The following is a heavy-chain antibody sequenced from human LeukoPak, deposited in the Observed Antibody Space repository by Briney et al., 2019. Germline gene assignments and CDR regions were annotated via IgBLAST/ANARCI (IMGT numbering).Heavy chain of an antibody. CDR1: GGSISPYY. J-gene: IGHJ3*02. Sequence: PSETLSLTCTVSGGSISPYYWSWIRQPAGKGLEFVGRTHTSGRTDYNPSLRGRLTMSLDTSQNQFSLRLTSVTAADTAVYYCARTILPAQNAGAFDIWGPGTMVTVAS. D-gene: IGHD2-2*01. CDR2: THTSGRT. V-gene: IGHV4-4*07. CDR3: ARTILPAQNAGAFDI.